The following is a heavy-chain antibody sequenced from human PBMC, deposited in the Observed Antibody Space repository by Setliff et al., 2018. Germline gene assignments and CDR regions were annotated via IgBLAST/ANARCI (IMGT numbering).Heavy chain of an antibody. Sequence: GGSLRLSCVASGFAFNTYGMHWVRQAPGKGLEWVAFIRYDGSYKYYADSVKGRFTISRDNAKNSLFLQMNSLRAEDTALYYCAKFVGYTYGYDYWGRGTLVTVSS. CDR2: IRYDGSYK. CDR1: GFAFNTYG. J-gene: IGHJ4*02. CDR3: AKFVGYTYGYDY. V-gene: IGHV3-30*02. D-gene: IGHD5-18*01.